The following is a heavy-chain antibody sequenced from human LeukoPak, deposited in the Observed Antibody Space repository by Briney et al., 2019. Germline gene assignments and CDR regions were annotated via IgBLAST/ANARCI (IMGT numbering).Heavy chain of an antibody. CDR3: ATRDYYGSGSYIYFDY. Sequence: GGSLRLSCAASGFTFSNYSMNWVRQAPGKGLEWVTFIQYDGGDIFYADSVKGRFTISRDNSKNTLYLQMNSLRSEDTAVYYCATRDYYGSGSYIYFDYWGQGTLVTVSS. D-gene: IGHD3-10*01. V-gene: IGHV3-30*02. CDR1: GFTFSNYS. J-gene: IGHJ4*02. CDR2: IQYDGGDI.